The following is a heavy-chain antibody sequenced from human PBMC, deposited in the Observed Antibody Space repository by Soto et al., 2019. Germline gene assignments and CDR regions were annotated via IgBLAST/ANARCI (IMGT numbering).Heavy chain of an antibody. D-gene: IGHD3-10*01. Sequence: SVKVSCKASGGTFSDFAINWLRQAPGKGLEWMGVFIPIFVSAHYAPKFQGRITITADESTSTAYMELSGLTSEDTAIYYCARDVSSDTTGFRGYDLWGQGTRVTVSS. CDR2: FIPIFVSA. CDR3: ARDVSSDTTGFRGYDL. J-gene: IGHJ4*02. V-gene: IGHV1-69*13. CDR1: GGTFSDFA.